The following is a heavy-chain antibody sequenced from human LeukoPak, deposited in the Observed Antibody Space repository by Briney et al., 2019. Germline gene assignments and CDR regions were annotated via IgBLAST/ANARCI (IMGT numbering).Heavy chain of an antibody. CDR2: INPNSGGT. J-gene: IGHJ6*02. D-gene: IGHD3-16*01. Sequence: GASVKVSCKASGYTFTGYYMHWVRQAPGQGLEWMGWINPNSGGTNYAQKFQGRVTMTRDTSISTACMELRSLRSDDTAVYYCARIMITFGEPYYYGMDVWGQGTTVTVSS. CDR3: ARIMITFGEPYYYGMDV. V-gene: IGHV1-2*02. CDR1: GYTFTGYY.